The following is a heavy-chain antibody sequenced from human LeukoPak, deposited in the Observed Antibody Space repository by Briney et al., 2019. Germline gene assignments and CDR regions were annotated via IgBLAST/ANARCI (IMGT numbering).Heavy chain of an antibody. J-gene: IGHJ6*03. CDR2: IRYDGSNK. V-gene: IGHV3-30*02. D-gene: IGHD5-12*01. CDR1: GSTFSSYG. CDR3: AKGGGYEAQYYYYYLDV. Sequence: PGGSLRLSCAASGSTFSSYGMHWVRQAPGKGLEWVAFIRYDGSNKYYADSVKGRFTISRDNSKNTLYLQMKSLRAEDTAVYYCAKGGGYEAQYYYYYLDVWGKGTTVTISS.